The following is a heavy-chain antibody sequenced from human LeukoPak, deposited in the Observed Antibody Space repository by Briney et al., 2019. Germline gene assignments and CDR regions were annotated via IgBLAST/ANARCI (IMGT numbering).Heavy chain of an antibody. CDR3: ARRAATERGHSYGLDY. Sequence: GGSLRLSCAASGFTFSSYSMNWVRQAPGKGLEWVSSISSSSRYIYYADSMTGRFTISRDNSKNSLYLQVHSLRAEDTAIYYCARRAATERGHSYGLDYWGQGTLVTVSS. CDR1: GFTFSSYS. D-gene: IGHD5-18*01. CDR2: ISSSSRYI. V-gene: IGHV3-21*01. J-gene: IGHJ4*02.